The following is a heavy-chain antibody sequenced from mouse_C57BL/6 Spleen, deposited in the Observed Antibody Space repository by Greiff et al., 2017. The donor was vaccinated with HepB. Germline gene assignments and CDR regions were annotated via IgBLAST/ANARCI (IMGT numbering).Heavy chain of an antibody. CDR3: ASQTYYYYGSSGAMDY. D-gene: IGHD1-1*01. J-gene: IGHJ4*01. V-gene: IGHV5-17*01. CDR2: ISSGSSTI. Sequence: VQLKESGGGLVKPGGSLKLSCAASGFTFSDYGMHWVRQAPEKGLEWVAYISSGSSTIYYADTVKGRFTISRDNAKNTLFLQMTSLRSEDTAMYYCASQTYYYYGSSGAMDYWGQGTSVTVSS. CDR1: GFTFSDYG.